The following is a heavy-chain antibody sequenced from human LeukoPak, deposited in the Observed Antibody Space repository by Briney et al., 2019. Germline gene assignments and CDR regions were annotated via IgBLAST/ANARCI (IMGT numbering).Heavy chain of an antibody. J-gene: IGHJ5*02. CDR3: ARDRIAARWFDP. V-gene: IGHV3-48*03. Sequence: GGSLRLSCAASGFTFSSYEMNWVRQAPGKGLEWVSYIGSSGSTIYYADSVKGRFTISRDNAKNALYLQMNSLRAEDTAVYYCARDRIAARWFDPWGQGTLVTVSS. D-gene: IGHD6-13*01. CDR2: IGSSGSTI. CDR1: GFTFSSYE.